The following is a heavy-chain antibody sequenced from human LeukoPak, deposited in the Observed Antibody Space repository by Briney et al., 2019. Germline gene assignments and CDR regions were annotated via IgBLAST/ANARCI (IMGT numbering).Heavy chain of an antibody. D-gene: IGHD3-22*01. CDR1: GFTFSSYA. CDR3: AKDPWVYYYDSSGYYASDY. Sequence: PGGSLRLSCAASGFTFSSYAMHWVRQAPGKGLEWVAVISYDGSNKYYADSVKGRFTISRDNSKNTLYLQMNSLRAEDTAVYYCAKDPWVYYYDSSGYYASDYWGQGTLVTVSS. CDR2: ISYDGSNK. V-gene: IGHV3-30-3*01. J-gene: IGHJ4*02.